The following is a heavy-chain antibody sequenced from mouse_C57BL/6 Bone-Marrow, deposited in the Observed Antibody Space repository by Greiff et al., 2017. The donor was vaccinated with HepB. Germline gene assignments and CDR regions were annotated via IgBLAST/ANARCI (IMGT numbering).Heavy chain of an antibody. CDR2: IDPENGDT. V-gene: IGHV14-4*01. CDR3: TFLYYGSSYDYAMDY. Sequence: VQLKESGAELVRPGASVKLSCTASGFNIKDDYMHWVKQRPEQGLEWIGWIDPENGDTEYASKFQGKATITADTSSNTAYLQLSSLTSEDTAVYYCTFLYYGSSYDYAMDYWGQGTSVTVSS. CDR1: GFNIKDDY. J-gene: IGHJ4*01. D-gene: IGHD1-1*01.